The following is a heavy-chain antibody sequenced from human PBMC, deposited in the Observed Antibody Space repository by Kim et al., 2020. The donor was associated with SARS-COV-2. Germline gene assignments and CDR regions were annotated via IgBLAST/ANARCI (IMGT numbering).Heavy chain of an antibody. CDR1: GGSISSSSYY. V-gene: IGHV4-39*07. CDR3: ARADFRAAGYFDY. J-gene: IGHJ4*02. CDR2: IYYSGST. Sequence: SETLSLTCTVSGGSISSSSYYWGWIRQPPGKGLEWIGSIYYSGSTYYNPSLKSRVTISVDTSKNQFSLKLSSVTAADTAVYYCARADFRAAGYFDYWGQGTLVTVSS. D-gene: IGHD6-13*01.